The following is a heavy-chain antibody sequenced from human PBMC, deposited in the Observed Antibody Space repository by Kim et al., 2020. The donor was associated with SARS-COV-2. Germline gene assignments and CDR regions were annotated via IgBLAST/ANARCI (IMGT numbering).Heavy chain of an antibody. CDR2: GRT. Sequence: GRTNHNPSLKSRLTISIDTSKNQFSLKLTSVTAADTAVYYCARGQQWLSPWGQGTLVTVSS. CDR3: ARGQQWLSP. V-gene: IGHV4-59*09. D-gene: IGHD6-19*01. J-gene: IGHJ5*02.